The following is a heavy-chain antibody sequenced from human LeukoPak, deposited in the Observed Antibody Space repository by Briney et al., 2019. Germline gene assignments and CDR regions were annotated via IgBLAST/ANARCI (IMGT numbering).Heavy chain of an antibody. Sequence: PGGPLRLSCAASGFTFSSYSMSWVRQAPGKGLEWVSSISSSSSYIYYADSVKGRFTISRDNAKNSLYLQMNSLRAEDTAVYYCARDRGIQLWSYAFDIWGQGTTVTVSS. J-gene: IGHJ3*02. V-gene: IGHV3-21*01. CDR2: ISSSSSYI. CDR3: ARDRGIQLWSYAFDI. CDR1: GFTFSSYS. D-gene: IGHD5-18*01.